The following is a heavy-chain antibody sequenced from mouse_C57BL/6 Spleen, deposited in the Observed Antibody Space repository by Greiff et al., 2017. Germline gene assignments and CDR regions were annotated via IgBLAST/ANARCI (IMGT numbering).Heavy chain of an antibody. D-gene: IGHD1-1*01. CDR3: ARHAHYYSGSSYDALDY. Sequence: EVHLVESGGDLVKPGGSLKLSCAASGFTFSSYGMSWVRQTPDKRLEWVATISSGGSYTYYPDSVKGRFTISRDNAKNTLYLQMSSLKSKDTAMYYCARHAHYYSGSSYDALDYWGQGTSVTVSS. J-gene: IGHJ4*01. CDR1: GFTFSSYG. CDR2: ISSGGSYT. V-gene: IGHV5-6*01.